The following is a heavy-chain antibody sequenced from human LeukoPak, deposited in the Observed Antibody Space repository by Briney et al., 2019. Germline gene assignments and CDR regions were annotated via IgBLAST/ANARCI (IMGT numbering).Heavy chain of an antibody. CDR1: GYTFTSYD. V-gene: IGHV1-8*01. D-gene: IGHD3-9*01. CDR2: MNPNSGNT. J-gene: IGHJ6*03. CDR3: ARVAPQGGTFDWLLPTTTKYYYYYYMDV. Sequence: ASVKVSCKASGYTFTSYDINWVRQATGQGLEWMGWMNPNSGNTGYAQKFQGRVTMTRNTSISTAYMELSSLRSEDTAVYYCARVAPQGGTFDWLLPTTTKYYYYYYMDVWGKGTTVTISS.